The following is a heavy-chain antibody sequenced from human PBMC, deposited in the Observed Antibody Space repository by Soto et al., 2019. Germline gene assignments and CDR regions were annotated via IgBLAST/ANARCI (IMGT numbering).Heavy chain of an antibody. CDR3: ARGERQQQRDS. CDR1: GGSISSYY. CDR2: IYYSGST. J-gene: IGHJ4*02. D-gene: IGHD6-13*01. Sequence: LETLSLTWTVSGGSISSYYWSWIRQPPGKGLEWIGYIYYSGSTSYNPSLKSRVVISVDKSKNQFFLKVTSVTAADTAVYFCARGERQQQRDSWGQGTLVTVSS. V-gene: IGHV4-59*12.